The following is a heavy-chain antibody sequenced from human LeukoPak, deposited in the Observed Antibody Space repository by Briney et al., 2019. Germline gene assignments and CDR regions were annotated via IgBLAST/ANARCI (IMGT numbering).Heavy chain of an antibody. J-gene: IGHJ4*02. D-gene: IGHD6-25*01. CDR2: ISSSGSTI. CDR1: GFTFSSYE. V-gene: IGHV3-48*03. CDR3: ARVSGYRTLSFDN. Sequence: GGSLRLSCAASGFTFSSYEMNWVRQAPGKGLEWVSYISSSGSTIYYADSVKGRFTISRGNAKNSLYLQMNSLRAEDTAVYYCARVSGYRTLSFDNWGQGTLVTVSS.